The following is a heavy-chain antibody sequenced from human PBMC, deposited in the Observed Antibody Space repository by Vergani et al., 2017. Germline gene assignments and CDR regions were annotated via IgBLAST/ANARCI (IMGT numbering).Heavy chain of an antibody. V-gene: IGHV1-69*01. CDR1: GGTFSSYA. CDR2: IIPIFGTA. CDR3: ASTATVDIVATIAAEVWGDWYFDL. J-gene: IGHJ2*01. Sequence: QVQLVQSGAEVKKPGSSVKVSCKASGGTFSSYAISWVRQAPGQGLEWMGGIIPIFGTANYAQKFQGRVTITADESTSTAYMELSSLRSEDTAVYYCASTATVDIVATIAAEVWGDWYFDLWGRGTLVTVSS. D-gene: IGHD5-12*01.